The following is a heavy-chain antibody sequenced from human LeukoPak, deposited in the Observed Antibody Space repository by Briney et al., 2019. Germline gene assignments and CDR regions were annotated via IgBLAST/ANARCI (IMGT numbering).Heavy chain of an antibody. CDR1: GYSFTSYW. J-gene: IGHJ4*02. D-gene: IGHD6-6*01. CDR2: IYPDDSDT. Sequence: GESLKISCKGSGYSFTSYWIGWVRQMPGKGLEWMGIIYPDDSDTRYSPSFQGQVTISTDKSISTAYLQWSSLKASDTAMYYCVRERSSQGYFDFWGQGTLVTVSS. CDR3: VRERSSQGYFDF. V-gene: IGHV5-51*01.